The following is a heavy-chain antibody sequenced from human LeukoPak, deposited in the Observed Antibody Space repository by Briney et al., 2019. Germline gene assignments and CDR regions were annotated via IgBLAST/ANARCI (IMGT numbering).Heavy chain of an antibody. CDR3: ARGYCSSTSCFDY. D-gene: IGHD2-2*01. CDR2: IYPGDSDT. V-gene: IGHV5-51*01. CDR1: GYSFTSYW. J-gene: IGHJ4*02. Sequence: KNGESLKISCKGSGYSFTSYWIGWVRQMPGKGLEWMGIIYPGDSDTRYSLSFQGQVTISADKSISTAYLQWSSLKASDTAMYYCARGYCSSTSCFDYWGQGTLVTVSS.